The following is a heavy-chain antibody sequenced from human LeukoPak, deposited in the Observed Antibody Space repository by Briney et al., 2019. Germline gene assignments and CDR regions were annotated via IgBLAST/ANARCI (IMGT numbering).Heavy chain of an antibody. J-gene: IGHJ4*02. CDR2: TSDRGDYT. CDR3: ARDFTPEWFDIH. V-gene: IGHV3-23*01. Sequence: GGSLRLSCAASGFTFTSYSMSWVRQAPGKGLEWVSGTSDRGDYTYYADSVKGRFTISRDNSKNTLYLQMNGLRADDTAVYYCARDFTPEWFDIHWGQGTLVTVS. D-gene: IGHD3-3*01. CDR1: GFTFTSYS.